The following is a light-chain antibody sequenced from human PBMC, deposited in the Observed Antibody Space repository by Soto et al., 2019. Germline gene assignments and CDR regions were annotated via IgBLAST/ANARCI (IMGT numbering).Light chain of an antibody. CDR1: QSVSSSY. J-gene: IGKJ4*01. CDR2: GAS. V-gene: IGKV3-20*01. Sequence: EIVLTQSPGTLSLSPGERATLSCRASQSVSSSYLAWYQQKPGQAPRLLIYGASSRATGIPDRFSGSGSGTDFTLTIXXXXPEDXAXXXXXXXDXXPRLTCGGGTKLEIK. CDR3: XXXDXXPRLT.